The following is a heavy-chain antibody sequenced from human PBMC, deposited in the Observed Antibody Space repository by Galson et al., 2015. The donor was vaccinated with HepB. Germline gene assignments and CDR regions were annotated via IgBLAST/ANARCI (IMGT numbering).Heavy chain of an antibody. J-gene: IGHJ4*02. V-gene: IGHV3-21*01. CDR2: ISSSSSYI. CDR3: ARPMVRGVIDFDY. Sequence: SLRLSCAASGFTFSSYSMNWVRQAPGKGLEWVSSISSSSSYIYYADSVKGRFTISRDNAKNSLYLQMNSLRAEDTAVYYCARPMVRGVIDFDYWGQGTLVTVSS. CDR1: GFTFSSYS. D-gene: IGHD3-10*01.